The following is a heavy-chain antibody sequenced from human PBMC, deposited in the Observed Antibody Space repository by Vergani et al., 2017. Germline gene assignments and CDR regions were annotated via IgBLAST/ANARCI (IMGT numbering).Heavy chain of an antibody. Sequence: QVQLQEWGAGLLKTSETLSLTCGVSGGSFSDYYWSWIRQAPGMGLEWIGEVNHGGSTNYNPSLKSRVSISVGTSKNQFSLQLTSVTAADSALYFCAREHMDIVVVPADTSDYYYYYMDVWGKGTTVTVSS. CDR2: VNHGGST. CDR1: GGSFSDYY. D-gene: IGHD2-2*03. V-gene: IGHV4-34*01. CDR3: AREHMDIVVVPADTSDYYYYYMDV. J-gene: IGHJ6*03.